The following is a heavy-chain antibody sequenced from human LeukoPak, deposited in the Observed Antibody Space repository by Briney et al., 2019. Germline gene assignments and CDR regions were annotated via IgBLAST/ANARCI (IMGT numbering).Heavy chain of an antibody. V-gene: IGHV4-34*01. Sequence: SETLSLTCAVYGGSFSGYYWSWIRQPPGKGLEWIGEINHSGSTNYNPSLKSRVTISVDTSKNQFSLKLSSVTAADTAVYYCARERHYYGSGSYYFDYWGQGTLVTVSS. CDR1: GGSFSGYY. CDR3: ARERHYYGSGSYYFDY. J-gene: IGHJ4*02. D-gene: IGHD3-10*01. CDR2: INHSGST.